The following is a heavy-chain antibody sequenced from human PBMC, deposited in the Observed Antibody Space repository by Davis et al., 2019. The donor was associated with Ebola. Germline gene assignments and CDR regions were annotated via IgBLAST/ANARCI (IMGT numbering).Heavy chain of an antibody. J-gene: IGHJ6*04. V-gene: IGHV3-74*01. CDR1: GFTFSSYW. CDR3: AKAAAYGMDV. D-gene: IGHD6-25*01. CDR2: INPDGSFT. Sequence: GESLKISCAASGFTFSSYWMHWVRQAPGKGLVWVSRINPDGSFTDYADSVKGRFTVSRDNAKNTLYLQMNSLRGEDTAVYYCAKAAAYGMDVWGKGTTVSVSS.